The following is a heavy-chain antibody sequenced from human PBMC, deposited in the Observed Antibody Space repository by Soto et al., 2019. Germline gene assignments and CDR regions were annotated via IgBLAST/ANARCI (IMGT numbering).Heavy chain of an antibody. J-gene: IGHJ4*02. CDR3: AKGTMKDSSGWYVDF. CDR1: GFTFSNYV. D-gene: IGHD6-19*01. V-gene: IGHV3-23*01. CDR2: ISGSGGTT. Sequence: EVQLLESGGGLVQPGGSLRLSCAASGFTFSNYVMSWVRQAPGKGLERASAISGSGGTTYYADSVRGRFTISRDNSRNTLFLQMNSLTAEDTAVYFSAKGTMKDSSGWYVDFWGQGTLVTVSS.